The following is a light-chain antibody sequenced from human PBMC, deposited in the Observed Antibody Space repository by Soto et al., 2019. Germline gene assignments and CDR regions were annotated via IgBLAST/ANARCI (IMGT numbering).Light chain of an antibody. CDR1: QSLLHSNGYTY. CDR2: LVS. J-gene: IGKJ3*01. Sequence: IVMTQSPLSLPVTPGEPASISCRSSQSLLHSNGYTYLDWYLQRPGQSPQLLIYLVSNRASGVRDRFSGSGSGTDFTLKISRVEAEDVGVYYCMQALYTGFTFGPGTKVDIK. CDR3: MQALYTGFT. V-gene: IGKV2-28*01.